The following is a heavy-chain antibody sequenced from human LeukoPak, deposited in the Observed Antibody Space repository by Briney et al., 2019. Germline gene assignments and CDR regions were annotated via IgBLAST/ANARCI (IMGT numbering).Heavy chain of an antibody. CDR3: ARDPYSGNYGNYYYYYMDV. J-gene: IGHJ6*03. CDR2: INGSATYT. CDR1: GLTFSDYA. V-gene: IGHV3-21*01. D-gene: IGHD1-26*01. Sequence: GGSLRLSCVVSGLTFSDYAMHWVRQAPGKGLEWISTINGSATYTNYADSVRGRFTISRDNAKNSLYLQMNSLGPEDTAVYYCARDPYSGNYGNYYYYYMDVWGKGTTVTISS.